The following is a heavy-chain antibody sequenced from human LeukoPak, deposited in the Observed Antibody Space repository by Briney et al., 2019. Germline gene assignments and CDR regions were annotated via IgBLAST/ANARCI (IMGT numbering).Heavy chain of an antibody. CDR3: TRGSSGRRDN. CDR2: MNPNSGNA. J-gene: IGHJ4*02. D-gene: IGHD6-19*01. Sequence: ASVKVSCKASGYTFTSCDINWVRQASGQGLEWMGWMNPNSGNAGYGQSFQGRITMTRDISIGTAYMELSNLTSEDTAIYYCTRGSSGRRDNWGQGTLVTVSA. CDR1: GYTFTSCD. V-gene: IGHV1-8*01.